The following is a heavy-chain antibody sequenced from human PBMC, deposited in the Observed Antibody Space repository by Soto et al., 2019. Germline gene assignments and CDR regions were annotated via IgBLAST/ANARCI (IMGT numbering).Heavy chain of an antibody. CDR2: ISSSSSYI. Sequence: EVQLVESGGGLVKPGGSLRLSCAASGFTFSSYSMNWVRQAPGKGLEWVSSISSSSSYIYYADSVKGRFTISRDNAKNSRYLQMNSLRAEDTAVYYCARTSIDYGLYGMDVWGQGTTVTVSS. J-gene: IGHJ6*02. D-gene: IGHD4-17*01. CDR1: GFTFSSYS. CDR3: ARTSIDYGLYGMDV. V-gene: IGHV3-21*01.